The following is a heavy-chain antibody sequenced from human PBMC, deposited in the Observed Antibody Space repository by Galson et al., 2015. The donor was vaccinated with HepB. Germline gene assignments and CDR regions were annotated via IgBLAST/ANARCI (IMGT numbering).Heavy chain of an antibody. CDR2: IRSKANSYAT. D-gene: IGHD1-7*01. V-gene: IGHV3-73*01. J-gene: IGHJ6*03. Sequence: SLRLSCAASGFTFSGSAMHWVRQASGKGLEWVGRIRSKANSYATAYAASVKGSFTISRDDSKNTAYLQMNSLKTEDSAVYHCTRHTLELPDPYYSYMDVWGKGTTVTVSS. CDR1: GFTFSGSA. CDR3: TRHTLELPDPYYSYMDV.